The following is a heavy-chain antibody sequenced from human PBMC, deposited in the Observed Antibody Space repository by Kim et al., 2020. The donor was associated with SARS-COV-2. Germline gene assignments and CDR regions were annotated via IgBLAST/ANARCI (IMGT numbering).Heavy chain of an antibody. Sequence: ASVKVSCKASGYTFTGYYMHWVRQAPGQGLEWMGWINPNSGGTNYAQKFQGRVTMTRDTSISTAYMELSRLRSDDTAVYYCARDGDGYFDWLGGWFDPWGQGTLVTVSS. CDR2: INPNSGGT. CDR1: GYTFTGYY. J-gene: IGHJ5*02. V-gene: IGHV1-2*02. CDR3: ARDGDGYFDWLGGWFDP. D-gene: IGHD3-9*01.